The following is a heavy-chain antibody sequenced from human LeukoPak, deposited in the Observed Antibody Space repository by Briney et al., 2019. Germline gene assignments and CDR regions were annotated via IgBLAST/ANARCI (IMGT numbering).Heavy chain of an antibody. V-gene: IGHV3-23*01. D-gene: IGHD5-24*01. CDR3: ARRGGWLQSDY. CDR1: GFTFSSYA. J-gene: IGHJ4*02. CDR2: FSGSGSST. Sequence: GRSLRLSCAASGFTFSSYAMSWVRQAPGKGLEWVSSFSGSGSSTYYADSVKGRFTISRDNSKNTQYLQMNSLRAEDTAVYYCARRGGWLQSDYWGQGTLVTVSS.